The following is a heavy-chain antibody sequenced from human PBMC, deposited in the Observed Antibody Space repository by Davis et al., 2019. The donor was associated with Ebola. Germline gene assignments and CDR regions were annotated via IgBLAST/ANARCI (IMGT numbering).Heavy chain of an antibody. CDR2: FDPKDVVI. J-gene: IGHJ3*01. CDR3: ASGEVSSVYYLYAFDF. D-gene: IGHD3-22*01. Sequence: SVTVPRMASVYTFTNYYMHWLRQVPGRGLAWMGGFDPKDVVIIYEQKFQGRVTVTEDTYTDTAYIELGSLTYEDTAMYYCASGEVSSVYYLYAFDFWGQGTQVTVSS. CDR1: VYTFTNYY. V-gene: IGHV1-24*01.